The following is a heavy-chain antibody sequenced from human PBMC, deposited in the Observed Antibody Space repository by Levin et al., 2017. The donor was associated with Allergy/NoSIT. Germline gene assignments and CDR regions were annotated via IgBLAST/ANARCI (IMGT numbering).Heavy chain of an antibody. CDR1: GGTFSSYA. J-gene: IGHJ4*02. CDR3: ARRRWLQLQSYFDY. CDR2: IIPIFGTA. Sequence: AASVKVSCKASGGTFSSYAISWVRQAPGQGLEWMGGIIPIFGTANYAQKFQGRVTITADESTSTAYMELSSLRSEDTAVYYCARRRWLQLQSYFDYWGQGTLVTVSS. V-gene: IGHV1-69*13. D-gene: IGHD5-24*01.